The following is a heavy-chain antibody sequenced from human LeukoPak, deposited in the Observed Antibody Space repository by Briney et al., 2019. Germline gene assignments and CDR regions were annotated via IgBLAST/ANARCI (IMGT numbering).Heavy chain of an antibody. J-gene: IGHJ3*02. Sequence: PGGSLRLSCAASGFTFSSYAMHWVRQAPGKGLEWVAVISYDGSNKYYADSVKGRFTISRDNSKNTLYLQMNSLRTEDTAVYYCARANYYDSSGPGLDIWGQGTMVTVSS. CDR1: GFTFSSYA. CDR2: ISYDGSNK. V-gene: IGHV3-30*04. D-gene: IGHD3-22*01. CDR3: ARANYYDSSGPGLDI.